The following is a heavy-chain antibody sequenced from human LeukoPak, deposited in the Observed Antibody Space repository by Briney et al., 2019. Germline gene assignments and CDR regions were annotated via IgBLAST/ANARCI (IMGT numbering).Heavy chain of an antibody. CDR1: GFTFSDYY. D-gene: IGHD6-19*01. Sequence: PGGSLRLSCAASGFTFSDYYMSWIRQAPGKGLEWVSYISSGSSYTNYADSVKGRFTISRDNSKNMMFLQMNSLRAEDTALYYCARDPGGWYWDYWGQGTLVTVSS. CDR3: ARDPGGWYWDY. V-gene: IGHV3-11*05. CDR2: ISSGSSYT. J-gene: IGHJ4*02.